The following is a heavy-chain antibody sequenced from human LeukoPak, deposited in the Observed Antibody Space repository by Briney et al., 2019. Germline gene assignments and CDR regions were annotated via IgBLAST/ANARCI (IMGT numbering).Heavy chain of an antibody. J-gene: IGHJ5*02. CDR3: AQKWASVVIGGPFDP. CDR2: ISGSGGST. V-gene: IGHV3-23*01. Sequence: PGGSLRLSCAASGFTFSSYAMSWVRQAPGKGLEWVSAISGSGGSTYYADSVKGRFTISRDNSKNTLYLQMNSQRAEDTAVYYCAQKWASVVIGGPFDPWGQGTLVTVSS. D-gene: IGHD3-22*01. CDR1: GFTFSSYA.